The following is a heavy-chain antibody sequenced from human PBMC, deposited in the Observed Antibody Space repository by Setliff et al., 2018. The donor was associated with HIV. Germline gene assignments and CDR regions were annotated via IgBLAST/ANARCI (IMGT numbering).Heavy chain of an antibody. J-gene: IGHJ3*01. D-gene: IGHD2-15*01. CDR3: SLGYCSGGSCYSDPEVAFDV. CDR2: ISADGSDT. Sequence: PSETLSLTCTASGFTFSSYWIHWVRQAPGKGLVWVSRISADGSDTSYADSVKGRFTISRDNAKNTLYLQMNSLRAEGTALYYCSLGYCSGGSCYSDPEVAFDVWGQGTMVTVSS. V-gene: IGHV3-74*01. CDR1: GFTFSSYW.